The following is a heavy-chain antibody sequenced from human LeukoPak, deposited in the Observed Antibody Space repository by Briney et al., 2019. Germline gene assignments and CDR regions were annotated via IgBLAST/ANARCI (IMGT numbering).Heavy chain of an antibody. J-gene: IGHJ4*02. CDR3: ARGRSGSTFPHSYYFDY. CDR2: ISYDGSNK. D-gene: IGHD1-26*01. Sequence: GRSLRLSCAASGFTFSSYAMHWVRQAPGKGLEWVAVISYDGSNKYYADSVKGRFTISRDNSKNTLYLQMNSLRAEDTAVYYCARGRSGSTFPHSYYFDYWGQRTLVTVSS. V-gene: IGHV3-30-3*01. CDR1: GFTFSSYA.